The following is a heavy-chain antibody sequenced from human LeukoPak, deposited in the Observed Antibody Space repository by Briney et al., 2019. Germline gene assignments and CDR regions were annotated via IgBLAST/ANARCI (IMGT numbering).Heavy chain of an antibody. CDR2: IKSKTSGATT. D-gene: IGHD3-22*01. V-gene: IGHV3-15*05. CDR1: AFTFSSYW. Sequence: GGSLRLTCTASAFTFSSYWMHWVRQAPGKGLEWVGRIKSKTSGATTDYAAPVKGRFTISRDDSKNTLYLEMNSLKAEDTAVYYCTTRGENGYLVYWGQGTLVTVSS. J-gene: IGHJ4*02. CDR3: TTRGENGYLVY.